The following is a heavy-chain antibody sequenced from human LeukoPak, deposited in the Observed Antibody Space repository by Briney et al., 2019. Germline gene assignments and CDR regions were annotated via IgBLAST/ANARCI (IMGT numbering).Heavy chain of an antibody. CDR1: GGTFSSYA. CDR3: ARATLAATLISDY. D-gene: IGHD2-15*01. Sequence: ASVKVSCKASGGTFSSYAISWVRQAPGQGLEWMGGIIPIFGTANYAQKFQGRVTITADKSTSKAYMELSSLRSEDTAVYYCARATLAATLISDYWGQGTLVTVSS. CDR2: IIPIFGTA. J-gene: IGHJ4*02. V-gene: IGHV1-69*06.